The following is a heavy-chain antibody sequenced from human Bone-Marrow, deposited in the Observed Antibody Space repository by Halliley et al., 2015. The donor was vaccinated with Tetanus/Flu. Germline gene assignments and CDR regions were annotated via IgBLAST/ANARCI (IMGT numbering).Heavy chain of an antibody. V-gene: IGHV4-59*01. J-gene: IGHJ6*02. D-gene: IGHD2-2*01. CDR3: ATTSSLTSGVYYYYYALDV. CDR2: VYYSGST. Sequence: LRLSCTVSGASITRYCWTWIRQPPGKGLEWIGYVYYSGSTYYSPSLKSRVTISLDTSKNQFSLKLSSVTAADSAVYYCATTSSLTSGVYYYYYALDVWGQGTTVTVSS. CDR1: GASITRYC.